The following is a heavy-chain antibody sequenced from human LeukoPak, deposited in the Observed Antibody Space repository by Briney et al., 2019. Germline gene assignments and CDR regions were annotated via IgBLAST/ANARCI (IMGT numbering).Heavy chain of an antibody. J-gene: IGHJ1*01. CDR3: VNLSHFQH. Sequence: PGGSLSLSCSASGFPFHSYAMQWARRAPGRGREYVSALSCNGGSTLCADSVGGRFTISRDNSKNTLYLQRSSLRAEDTAVYYCVNLSHFQHWGQGTLVTVSS. CDR1: GFPFHSYA. CDR2: LSCNGGST. V-gene: IGHV3-64D*06.